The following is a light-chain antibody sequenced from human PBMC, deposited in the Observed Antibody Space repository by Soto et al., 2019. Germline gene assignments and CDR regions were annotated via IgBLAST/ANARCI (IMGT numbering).Light chain of an antibody. CDR3: HQSYSTSWT. J-gene: IGKJ1*01. CDR1: QSISRS. V-gene: IGKV1-39*01. CDR2: AAS. Sequence: DIQITPSPSSLSASVGDRVAITCRASQSISRSLNWYQWKPGKAPKLLIYAASSLQSGVPSRFSGSGSGTEFTLTISSLQPEDFATYYCHQSYSTSWTFGQGTKVDI.